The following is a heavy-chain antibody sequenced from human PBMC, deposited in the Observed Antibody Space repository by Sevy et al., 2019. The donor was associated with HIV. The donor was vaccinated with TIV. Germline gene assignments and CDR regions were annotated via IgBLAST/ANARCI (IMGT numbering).Heavy chain of an antibody. J-gene: IGHJ5*02. CDR2: ISYDGSNK. CDR1: GFTFSSYG. Sequence: GGSLRLSCAASGFTFSSYGMHWVRQAPGKGLEWVAVISYDGSNKYYADSVKGRFTISRDNSKNTLYLQMNSLRAEDTAVYYCAKDRTPYSSSSIAWFDPWGQGTLFTVSS. D-gene: IGHD6-6*01. V-gene: IGHV3-30*18. CDR3: AKDRTPYSSSSIAWFDP.